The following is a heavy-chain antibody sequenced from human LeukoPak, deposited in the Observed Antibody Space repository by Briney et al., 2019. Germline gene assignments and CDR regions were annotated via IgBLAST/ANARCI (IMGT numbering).Heavy chain of an antibody. CDR2: IYYSGST. CDR3: ATQYDSSWYDY. CDR1: NDSISSGDYY. J-gene: IGHJ4*02. V-gene: IGHV4-30-4*01. D-gene: IGHD6-13*01. Sequence: SETLSLTCTVSNDSISSGDYYWNWIRQPPGKGLEWIGYIYYSGSTYYNPSLKSRITISVDTSKNQFSLKLNSVTAADTAVYYCATQYDSSWYDYWGQGTLVTVSS.